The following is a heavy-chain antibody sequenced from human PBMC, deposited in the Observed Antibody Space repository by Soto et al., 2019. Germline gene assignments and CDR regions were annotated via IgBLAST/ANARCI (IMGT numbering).Heavy chain of an antibody. CDR2: INSDGST. V-gene: IGHV3-53*01. CDR1: GFLVNSAY. J-gene: IGHJ4*02. D-gene: IGHD5-18*01. Sequence: EVQLVESGGGLIPPGGSLRLSCAASGFLVNSAYMTWVRQAPGKGLEWLSMINSDGSTLYAESVKGRFTISRDNSKKGRDLKMNSLGAEDTAMYYCARGGYSFAWGYWGQGTLVIVTS. CDR3: ARGGYSFAWGY.